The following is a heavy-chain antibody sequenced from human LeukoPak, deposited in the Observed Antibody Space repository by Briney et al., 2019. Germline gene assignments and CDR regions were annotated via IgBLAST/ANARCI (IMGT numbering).Heavy chain of an antibody. CDR2: IYYRGNT. CDR1: GDSFSIYY. Sequence: SETLSLTCTVSGDSFSIYYWSWIRQPPGKGLEWSGYIYYRGNTNYNPSLKSRVTMAVDTSKNHISLKVSSVTAADTAVYYCARHGVVAARRGNWFDPWGEGTLVTVSS. V-gene: IGHV4-59*08. J-gene: IGHJ5*02. D-gene: IGHD2-15*01. CDR3: ARHGVVAARRGNWFDP.